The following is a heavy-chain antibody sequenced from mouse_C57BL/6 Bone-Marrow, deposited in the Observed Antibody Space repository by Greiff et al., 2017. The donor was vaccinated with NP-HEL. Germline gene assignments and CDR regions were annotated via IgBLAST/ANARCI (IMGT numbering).Heavy chain of an antibody. D-gene: IGHD2-4*01. CDR2: IYPSDSYT. V-gene: IGHV1-69*01. J-gene: IGHJ2*01. Sequence: QVQLQQSGAELARPGASVKLSCKASGYTFTSYGISWVKQRTGQGLEWIGEIYPSDSYTNYNQKFKGKSTLTVDKSSSTAYMQLSSLTSEDSAVYYCARNDYDAYFDYWGQGTTLTVSS. CDR1: GYTFTSYG. CDR3: ARNDYDAYFDY.